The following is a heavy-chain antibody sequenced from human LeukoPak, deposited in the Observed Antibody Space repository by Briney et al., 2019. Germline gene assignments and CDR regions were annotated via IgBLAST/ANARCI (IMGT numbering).Heavy chain of an antibody. D-gene: IGHD4-23*01. Sequence: PGGSLRLSCAASGFTFSNYAMTWVRQAPGEGLEWVSDISGSGSTTYYADSVKGRFTISRDNSKNTLYLQVDSLRAEDTALYYCAKHGRVTGGNSEIDYWGRGILVTVS. V-gene: IGHV3-23*01. CDR1: GFTFSNYA. CDR3: AKHGRVTGGNSEIDY. CDR2: ISGSGSTT. J-gene: IGHJ4*02.